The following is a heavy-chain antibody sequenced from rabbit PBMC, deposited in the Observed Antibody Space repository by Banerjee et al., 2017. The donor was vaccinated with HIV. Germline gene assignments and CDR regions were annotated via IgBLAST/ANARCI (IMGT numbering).Heavy chain of an antibody. D-gene: IGHD4-1*01. CDR2: IYTGDSGTT. Sequence: QEQLEESGGDLVKPEGSLTLTCTASAFSFSNKYVMCWARQAPGKGLELIGCIYTGDSGTTWYASWVNGRFTNSKASSATVTLQMTSLTAADTAIYSCARTDDSSGWTRLDLRGQGTLVTVS. J-gene: IGHJ3*01. CDR3: ARTDDSSGWTRLDL. V-gene: IGHV1S45*01. CDR1: AFSFSNKYV.